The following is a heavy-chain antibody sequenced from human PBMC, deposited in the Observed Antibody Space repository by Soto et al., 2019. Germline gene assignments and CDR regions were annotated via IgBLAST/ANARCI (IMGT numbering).Heavy chain of an antibody. J-gene: IGHJ5*02. D-gene: IGHD1-26*01. CDR1: GYTLTELS. CDR2: FDPEDGET. V-gene: IGHV1-24*01. Sequence: ASVKVSCKVSGYTLTELSMHWVRQAPGKGLEWMGGFDPEDGETIYAQKFQGRVTMTEDTSTDTAYMELSSLRSEGTAVYYCATRATSVGDELVFDPWGQGTLVTVSS. CDR3: ATRATSVGDELVFDP.